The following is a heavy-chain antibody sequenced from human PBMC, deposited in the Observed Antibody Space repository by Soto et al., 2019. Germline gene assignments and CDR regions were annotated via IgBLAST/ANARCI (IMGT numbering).Heavy chain of an antibody. CDR1: GYSFSFYG. Sequence: VKVSCKASGYSFSFYGINWVRQAPGQGLERMGWINPSDGNRNFAQKFEDRVTMTTATSTNTVFLELRRLKSDDTAIYYWERDRLRGYDSSGFYSWGQGTMVTVSS. V-gene: IGHV1-18*01. D-gene: IGHD3-22*01. CDR2: INPSDGNR. CDR3: ERDRLRGYDSSGFYS. J-gene: IGHJ4*02.